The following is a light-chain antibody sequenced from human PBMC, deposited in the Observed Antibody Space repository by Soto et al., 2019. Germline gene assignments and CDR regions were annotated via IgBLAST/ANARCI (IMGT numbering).Light chain of an antibody. CDR1: QSLYNNY. V-gene: IGKV3-20*01. CDR2: AAS. Sequence: EIVLTQSPDTLSLSPGEGATLSCRASQSLYNNYLAWYQQKPGQAPRLLIYAASSRAAGIPDRFSGSGSETDFTLTISRLEPEDFAVYYCQQYGSSPWTFGQGTKVDIK. J-gene: IGKJ1*01. CDR3: QQYGSSPWT.